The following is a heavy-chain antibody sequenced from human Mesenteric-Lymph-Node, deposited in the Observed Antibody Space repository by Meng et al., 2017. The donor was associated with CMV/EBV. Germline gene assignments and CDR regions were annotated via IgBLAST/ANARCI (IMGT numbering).Heavy chain of an antibody. D-gene: IGHD3-10*01. CDR3: ATDYYYGSGRPREFDY. CDR2: FDPEDGET. V-gene: IGHV1-24*01. J-gene: IGHJ4*02. Sequence: RYTLTELSMHWVRQAPGKGLEWMGGFDPEDGETIYAQKFQGRVTMTEDTSTDTAYMELSSLRSEDTAVYYCATDYYYGSGRPREFDYWGQGTLVTVSS. CDR1: RYTLTELS.